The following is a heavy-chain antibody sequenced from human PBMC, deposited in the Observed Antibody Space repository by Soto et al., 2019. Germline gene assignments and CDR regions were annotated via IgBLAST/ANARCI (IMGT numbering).Heavy chain of an antibody. Sequence: QVQLQQWGAGLLKPSETLSLTCAVYGGSLSGYYWSWIRQPPGKALEWIGEINHSGNTNYNPSLKCRVTISVDTSTNQLFLNLSSVTAADTAMYYCARHHVRGRTIAGAAEFWGQGTLVTVSS. CDR1: GGSLSGYY. V-gene: IGHV4-34*01. CDR2: INHSGNT. D-gene: IGHD1-26*01. J-gene: IGHJ4*02. CDR3: ARHHVRGRTIAGAAEF.